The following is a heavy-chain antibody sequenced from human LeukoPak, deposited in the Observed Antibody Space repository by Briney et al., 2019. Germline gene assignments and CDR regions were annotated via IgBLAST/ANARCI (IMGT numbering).Heavy chain of an antibody. V-gene: IGHV1-69*13. CDR1: GYTLTELS. CDR2: IIPIFGTA. D-gene: IGHD5-24*01. CDR3: ARVRGTRWLQPWIDY. J-gene: IGHJ4*02. Sequence: ASVKVSCKVSGYTLTELSMHWVRQAPGQGLEWMGGIIPIFGTANYAQKFQGRVTITADESTSTAYMELSSLRSEDTAVYYCARVRGTRWLQPWIDYWGQGTLVTVSS.